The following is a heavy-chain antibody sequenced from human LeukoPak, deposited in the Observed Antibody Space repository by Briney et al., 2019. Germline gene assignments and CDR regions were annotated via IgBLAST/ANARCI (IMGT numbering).Heavy chain of an antibody. V-gene: IGHV1-18*04. J-gene: IGHJ4*02. CDR3: ARDRTRPGWSGYYGEIDY. D-gene: IGHD3-3*01. Sequence: ASVKVSCKASGYTFTTYYMHWVRQAPGQGLEWMGWISAYNGNTNYAQKLQGRVTMTTDTSTSTAYMELRSLRSDDTAVYYCARDRTRPGWSGYYGEIDYWGQGTLVTVSS. CDR1: GYTFTTYY. CDR2: ISAYNGNT.